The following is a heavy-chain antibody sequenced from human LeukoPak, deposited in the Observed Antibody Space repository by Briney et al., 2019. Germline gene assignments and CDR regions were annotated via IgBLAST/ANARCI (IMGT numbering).Heavy chain of an antibody. Sequence: GESLKISCQGSGYRFSSYWIGWARQMPGKGLEWMGSIYPSDSDTRYSPSFEGQVTISADKSINNAYLQWSSLKASDTAVYYCARVGCSSTNCLDYWGQGALVTVSS. CDR3: ARVGCSSTNCLDY. J-gene: IGHJ4*02. D-gene: IGHD2-2*01. V-gene: IGHV5-51*01. CDR1: GYRFSSYW. CDR2: IYPSDSDT.